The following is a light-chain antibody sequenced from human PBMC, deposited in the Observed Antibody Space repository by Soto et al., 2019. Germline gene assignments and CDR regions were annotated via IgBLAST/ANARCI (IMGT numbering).Light chain of an antibody. CDR1: QTIRSNY. J-gene: IGKJ1*01. CDR2: RAS. V-gene: IGKV3-20*01. CDR3: QQYAGSPWT. Sequence: ETVLTQSPGTLSLSPGERATLSCRASQTIRSNYLAWYRQTPGQAPRLLIYRASNRATGIADRFSGSGSGTDFTLIISRLEPEDFALYYCQQYAGSPWTFGQGTKVEIK.